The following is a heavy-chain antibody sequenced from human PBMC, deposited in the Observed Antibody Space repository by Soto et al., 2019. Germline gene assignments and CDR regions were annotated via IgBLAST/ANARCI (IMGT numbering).Heavy chain of an antibody. Sequence: LRLSCAASGFTFSSYGMHWVRQAPGKGLEWVAVISYDGSNKYYADSVKGRFTISRDNSKNTLYLQMNSLRAEDTAVYYCAKVLSPTVTSLDYWGQGTLVTVSS. D-gene: IGHD4-17*01. CDR2: ISYDGSNK. CDR3: AKVLSPTVTSLDY. V-gene: IGHV3-30*18. J-gene: IGHJ4*02. CDR1: GFTFSSYG.